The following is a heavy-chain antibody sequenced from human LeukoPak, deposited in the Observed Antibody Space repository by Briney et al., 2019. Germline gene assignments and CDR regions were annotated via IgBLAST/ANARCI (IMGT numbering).Heavy chain of an antibody. Sequence: SETLSLTCSVSGVSISIYYWSWLRQPAGKGLEWIGRIYTSGSTNYNPSLKSRVTMSVDTSKNQFSLKLSSVTAADTAVYYCAGHAGRSGSGWFDPWGQGTLVTVSS. V-gene: IGHV4-4*07. D-gene: IGHD3-22*01. J-gene: IGHJ5*02. CDR3: AGHAGRSGSGWFDP. CDR2: IYTSGST. CDR1: GVSISIYY.